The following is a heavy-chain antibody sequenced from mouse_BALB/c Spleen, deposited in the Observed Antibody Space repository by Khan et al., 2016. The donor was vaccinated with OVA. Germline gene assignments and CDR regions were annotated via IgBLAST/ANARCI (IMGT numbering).Heavy chain of an antibody. CDR3: ARRTTAYAMDY. Sequence: QVQLKQSGAEPARPGASVKMSCTASGYTFTSNTMHWIKQRPGQGLEWIGYINPRSGYTNYNQKFNDKATLTADKSSSTAYMQLSSLTSEDSAVYYCARRTTAYAMDYWGQGTSVTVSS. J-gene: IGHJ4*01. D-gene: IGHD1-2*01. CDR1: GYTFTSNT. V-gene: IGHV1-4*01. CDR2: INPRSGYT.